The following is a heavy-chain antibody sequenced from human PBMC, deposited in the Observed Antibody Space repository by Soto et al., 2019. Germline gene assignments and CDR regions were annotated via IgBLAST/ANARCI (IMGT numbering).Heavy chain of an antibody. CDR3: ARSFGWYAIDY. V-gene: IGHV4-4*02. CDR2: ISHSGSV. CDR1: GGSISSSHF. D-gene: IGHD6-19*01. Sequence: QVLLQESGPGLVQPSGTLSLSCAVSGGSISSSHFWGWVRQPPGKGLEWVGDISHSGSVNYNPSLKSPVTISIDKSKNQFSLKLNSVTAADTAVYYCARSFGWYAIDYWGQGTLVIVSS. J-gene: IGHJ4*02.